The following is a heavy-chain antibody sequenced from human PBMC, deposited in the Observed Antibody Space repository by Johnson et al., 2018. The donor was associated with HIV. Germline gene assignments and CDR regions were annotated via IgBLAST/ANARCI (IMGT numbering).Heavy chain of an antibody. J-gene: IGHJ3*02. Sequence: VHLVESGGGVMRPGGSLRLSCAVLGFTVSRNYMSWVRQAPGKGMEWVSVIHSGGSTYYADSVKGRFTISRDNAKNSLYLQINSLRAEDTAVYYCARGDGYRRAFDIWGQGTMVTVSS. CDR2: IHSGGST. CDR3: ARGDGYRRAFDI. D-gene: IGHD1-1*01. CDR1: GFTVSRNY. V-gene: IGHV3-53*01.